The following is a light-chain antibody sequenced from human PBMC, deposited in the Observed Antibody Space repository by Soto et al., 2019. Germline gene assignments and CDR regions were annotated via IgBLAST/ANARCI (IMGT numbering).Light chain of an antibody. Sequence: QSVLTQPPSVSGAPGQRVAISGTGSSSNIGAEYDVHWYQQLPGTAPKRLIYGDNNRPSGVPDRFSGSKSGTSASLAITGLQPEDEADYYCQSYASSLTTFVFGTGTKLTVL. CDR2: GDN. CDR1: SSNIGAEYD. J-gene: IGLJ1*01. CDR3: QSYASSLTTFV. V-gene: IGLV1-40*01.